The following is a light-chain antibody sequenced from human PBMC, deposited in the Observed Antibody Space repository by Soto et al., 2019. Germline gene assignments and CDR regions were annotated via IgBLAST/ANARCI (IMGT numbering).Light chain of an antibody. V-gene: IGLV2-11*01. J-gene: IGLJ3*02. CDR2: DVS. CDR1: SSDVGGYNV. Sequence: QSALTQPRSVSGSPGQSVTISCTGTSSDVGGYNVGSWYQQHPGKATKLMIYDVSKRPSGVPDRFSGSKSGNTASLTISGLQAEDEADYYCCSYAGSYTWLFGGGTKLTVL. CDR3: CSYAGSYTWL.